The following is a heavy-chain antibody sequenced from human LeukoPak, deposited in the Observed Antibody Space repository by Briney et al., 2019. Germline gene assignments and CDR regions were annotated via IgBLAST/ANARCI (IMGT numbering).Heavy chain of an antibody. CDR3: ARSRRHTAMVPLDY. J-gene: IGHJ4*02. Sequence: PSGTLSLTCAVSGGSISSSNWWSWVRQPPGKGLEWIGEIYHSGSTNYNPSLKSRVTISVDKSKNRFSLKLSSVTAADTAVYYCARSRRHTAMVPLDYWGQGTLVTVSS. D-gene: IGHD5-18*01. V-gene: IGHV4-4*02. CDR2: IYHSGST. CDR1: GGSISSSNW.